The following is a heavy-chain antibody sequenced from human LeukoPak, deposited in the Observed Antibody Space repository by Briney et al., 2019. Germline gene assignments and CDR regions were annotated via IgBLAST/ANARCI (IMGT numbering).Heavy chain of an antibody. CDR2: IYYLGST. V-gene: IGHV4-30-4*08. CDR3: ARDHGEARGYNDY. Sequence: PSETLSLTCTVSGGSISSSSYYWGWIRQPPGKGLEWIGHIYYLGSTYYNPSLKSRVTISVDTSKNQFSLKLSSVTAADTAVYYCARDHGEARGYNDYWGQGTLVTVSS. J-gene: IGHJ4*02. CDR1: GGSISSSSYY. D-gene: IGHD5-12*01.